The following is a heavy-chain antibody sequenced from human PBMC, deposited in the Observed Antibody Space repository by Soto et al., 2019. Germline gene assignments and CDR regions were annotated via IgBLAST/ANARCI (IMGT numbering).Heavy chain of an antibody. D-gene: IGHD6-19*01. V-gene: IGHV1-69*13. CDR1: RVTFSKFI. CDR2: IIPIFGTA. CDR3: AKVRYSSPMGYYYGMDV. J-gene: IGHJ6*02. Sequence: PSVKVSCKASRVTFSKFIVTWVRQAPGLGLEWVGGIIPIFGTANYAQKFQGRVTITADESTSTSYMEVTNLRSEDTAVYYCAKVRYSSPMGYYYGMDVWGQGTTVTVSS.